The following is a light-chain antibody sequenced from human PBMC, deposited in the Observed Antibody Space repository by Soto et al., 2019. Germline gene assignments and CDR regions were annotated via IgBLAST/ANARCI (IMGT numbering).Light chain of an antibody. V-gene: IGLV1-40*01. Sequence: QSVLTQPPSVSGAPGQRVTISCTGSSSNIGGGYYVHWYQQLPGKAPKLLIYDNSNRPSGVPDRFSGSKSGTSASLAITGVHDADEDAYYCQSSDGSLSGVPFGGGTKLTVL. CDR3: QSSDGSLSGVP. J-gene: IGLJ2*01. CDR2: DNS. CDR1: SSNIGGGYY.